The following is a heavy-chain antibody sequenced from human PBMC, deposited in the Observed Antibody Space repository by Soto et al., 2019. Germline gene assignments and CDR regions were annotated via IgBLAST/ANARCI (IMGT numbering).Heavy chain of an antibody. CDR1: GYSFSINIAA. V-gene: IGHV6-1*01. Sequence: SQTLSLPCAISGYSFSINIAALDLIRHSPSRVLEWLGRTYCSSKWYNDYAVSLESRITINPDTSKNQFSLQLNSVTPDDTAVYYCEREEKMVQNWLDQWGQRHMVTVSS. CDR2: TYCSSKWYN. D-gene: IGHD1-1*01. J-gene: IGHJ5*02. CDR3: EREEKMVQNWLDQ.